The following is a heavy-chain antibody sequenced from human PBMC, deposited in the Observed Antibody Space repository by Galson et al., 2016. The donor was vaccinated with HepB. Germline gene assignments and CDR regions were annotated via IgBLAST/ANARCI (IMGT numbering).Heavy chain of an antibody. CDR1: GYPISSGYY. CDR3: ARDRIRVDILTGLYYYGMDV. Sequence: ETLSLTCSVSGYPISSGYYWGWIRQPPGKGLEWIGYIYYSGSTNYNPSLKSRVTISVDTSKNQFSLKLSSVTAADTAVYYCARDRIRVDILTGLYYYGMDVWGQGTTVTVSS. V-gene: IGHV4-61*01. D-gene: IGHD3-9*01. CDR2: IYYSGST. J-gene: IGHJ6*02.